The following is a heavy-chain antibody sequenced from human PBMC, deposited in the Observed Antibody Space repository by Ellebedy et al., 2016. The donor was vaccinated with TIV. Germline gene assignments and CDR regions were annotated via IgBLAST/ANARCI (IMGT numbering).Heavy chain of an antibody. J-gene: IGHJ4*02. CDR3: ARATSGFDY. D-gene: IGHD5-24*01. V-gene: IGHV3-33*01. Sequence: PGGSLRLSCTASGFTFGDYAMRWFRQAPGKGLEWVAVIWYDGSNKYYADSVKGRFTISRDNSKNTLYLQMNSLRAEDTAVYYCARATSGFDYWGQGALATVSS. CDR1: GFTFGDYA. CDR2: IWYDGSNK.